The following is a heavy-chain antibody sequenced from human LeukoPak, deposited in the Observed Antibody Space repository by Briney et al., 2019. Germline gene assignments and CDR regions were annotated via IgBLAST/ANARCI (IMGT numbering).Heavy chain of an antibody. CDR2: ISSSSSYI. Sequence: GGSLRLSCAASGFTFSSYNMNWVRQAPGKGLEWVSSISSSSSYIYYADSVKGRFTISRDNAKKSLYLQMNSLRAEDTAVYYCARYWAAAETDAFDIWGQGTMVTVSS. V-gene: IGHV3-21*01. CDR3: ARYWAAAETDAFDI. CDR1: GFTFSSYN. J-gene: IGHJ3*02. D-gene: IGHD6-13*01.